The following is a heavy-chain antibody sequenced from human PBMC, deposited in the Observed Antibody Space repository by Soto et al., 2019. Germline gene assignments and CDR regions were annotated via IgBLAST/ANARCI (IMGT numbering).Heavy chain of an antibody. CDR1: GYTFTSYD. CDR3: ARRDPYSGSYFY. CDR2: MNPNSGNT. J-gene: IGHJ4*02. D-gene: IGHD1-26*01. V-gene: IGHV1-8*01. Sequence: QVQLVQSGAEVKKPGASVKVSCKASGYTFTSYDINWVRQATGQGLEWMGWMNPNSGNTGYAQKFQGRLTMTRNNSISTDYMELSSLRSEDTAVYYCARRDPYSGSYFYWGQGALFTVSS.